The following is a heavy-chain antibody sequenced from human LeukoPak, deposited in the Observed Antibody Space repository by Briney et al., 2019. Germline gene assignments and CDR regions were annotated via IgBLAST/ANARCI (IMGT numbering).Heavy chain of an antibody. CDR1: GFTFDDYG. CDR3: ARARGYSYGKPFDY. J-gene: IGHJ4*02. Sequence: GGSLRLSCAASGFTFDDYGMSWVRQAPGKGLEWVSGINWNGGSTGYADSVKGRFTISRDNAKNSLYLQMNSLRAEDTALYHCARARGYSYGKPFDYWGQGTLVTVSS. CDR2: INWNGGST. V-gene: IGHV3-20*01. D-gene: IGHD5-18*01.